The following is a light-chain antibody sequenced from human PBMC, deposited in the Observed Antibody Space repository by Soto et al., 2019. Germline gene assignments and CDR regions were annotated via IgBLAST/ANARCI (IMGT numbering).Light chain of an antibody. J-gene: IGKJ1*01. CDR2: GAS. Sequence: EIVLTQSPGTLSLSPGERATLSCRASQSVGSAYLAWYQHKPGQAPRLLIYGASSRATGTPDRISGGGSGTDFTLTISRLEPEDYAVYYCQQYGSSRWTFGQGTKVE. V-gene: IGKV3-20*01. CDR1: QSVGSAY. CDR3: QQYGSSRWT.